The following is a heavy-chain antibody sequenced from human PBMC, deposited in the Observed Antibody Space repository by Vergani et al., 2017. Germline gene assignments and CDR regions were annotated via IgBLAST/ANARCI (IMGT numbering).Heavy chain of an antibody. D-gene: IGHD1-7*01. V-gene: IGHV5-10-1*04. CDR2: IDPSDSYT. Sequence: EVQLVQSGAEVKKPGESVRISCKGSGYSFTSYWISWVRQMPGKGLEWMGRIDPSDSYTRYSPSFQGQVTISADKSISTAYLQWSSLKASDTAMYYCARREKWNYLNWGQGTLVTVSS. J-gene: IGHJ4*02. CDR1: GYSFTSYW. CDR3: ARREKWNYLN.